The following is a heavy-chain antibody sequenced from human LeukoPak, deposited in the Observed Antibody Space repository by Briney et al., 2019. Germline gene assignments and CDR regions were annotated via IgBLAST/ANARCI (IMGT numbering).Heavy chain of an antibody. J-gene: IGHJ4*02. Sequence: PGGTLRLSCAASGFTFSSYSMNWVRQAPGKGLEWVAYISNSSSYIYYADSVKGGFTIFRDNDKNSLYMQMNRVRAEETAVYYCARVGISGWYFFYYWLQGTLVTVSS. CDR1: GFTFSSYS. CDR2: ISNSSSYI. D-gene: IGHD6-19*01. CDR3: ARVGISGWYFFYY. V-gene: IGHV3-21*01.